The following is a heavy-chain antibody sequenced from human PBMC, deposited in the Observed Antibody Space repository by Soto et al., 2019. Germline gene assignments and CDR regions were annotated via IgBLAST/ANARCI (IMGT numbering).Heavy chain of an antibody. J-gene: IGHJ4*02. D-gene: IGHD4-17*01. CDR2: ISGYSGNA. V-gene: IGHV1-18*04. CDR3: AKRTSGTTWGESDY. CDR1: GYIFSDYG. Sequence: QGQEMQSGAAVKKPEDSVQVSCKTSGYIFSDYGINWVRQAPGQGLEWMGWISGYSGNANLAQKFQGRVTMTTDKSTRTAYMELRRLRSDDTAVYYCAKRTSGTTWGESDYWGQGTLVTVSS.